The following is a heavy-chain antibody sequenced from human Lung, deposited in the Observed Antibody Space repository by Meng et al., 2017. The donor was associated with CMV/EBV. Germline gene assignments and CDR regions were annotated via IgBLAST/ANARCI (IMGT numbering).Heavy chain of an antibody. J-gene: IGHJ1*01. Sequence: QGQVREAGPAPVKPSEPLSLTCAVSGDSITNHNWWAWVRQPPGKGLEWIGEIPHRGSSAYNPSLKSRVSMSIDKSKNQFSLKLTSVTAADTAVYHCLRRSGGSVWGQGTLVTVSS. D-gene: IGHD3-10*01. V-gene: IGHV4-4*02. CDR1: GDSITNHNW. CDR2: IPHRGSS. CDR3: LRRSGGSV.